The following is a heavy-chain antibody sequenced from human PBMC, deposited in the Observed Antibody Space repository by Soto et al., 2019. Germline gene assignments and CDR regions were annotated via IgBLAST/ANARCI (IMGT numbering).Heavy chain of an antibody. CDR2: IYYGGST. Sequence: AETLSLTCTVSVGSISSSSYYWFWIRHPPGKGLEWIGSIYYGGSTYYNPSLKSRVTISVDTSKNQFSLKLSSVTAADTAVYYCANGRYDYGGRGYFDYWGQGTLVTVSS. CDR3: ANGRYDYGGRGYFDY. J-gene: IGHJ4*02. CDR1: VGSISSSSYY. D-gene: IGHD4-17*01. V-gene: IGHV4-39*01.